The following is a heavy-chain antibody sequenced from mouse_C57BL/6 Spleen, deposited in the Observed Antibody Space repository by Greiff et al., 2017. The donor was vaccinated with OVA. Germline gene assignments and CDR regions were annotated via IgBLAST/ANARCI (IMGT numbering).Heavy chain of an antibody. V-gene: IGHV5-17*01. Sequence: EVKLMESGGGLVKPGGSLKLSCAASGFTFSDYGMHWVRQAPEKGLEWVAYISSGSSTIYYADTVKGRFTISRDNAKNTLVLQMTSLRSEDTAMYYCARITGYYFDYWGQGTTLTVSS. J-gene: IGHJ2*01. D-gene: IGHD1-1*01. CDR2: ISSGSSTI. CDR1: GFTFSDYG. CDR3: ARITGYYFDY.